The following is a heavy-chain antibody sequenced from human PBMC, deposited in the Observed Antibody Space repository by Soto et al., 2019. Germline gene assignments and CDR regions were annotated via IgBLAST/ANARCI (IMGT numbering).Heavy chain of an antibody. J-gene: IGHJ4*02. D-gene: IGHD6-13*01. CDR1: GFTFSSYA. CDR3: AKGHISNWYFFEY. CDR2: ISGSGDSI. Sequence: GGSLRLSCAASGFTFSSYAMSWVRQAPGKGLEWVSTISGSGDSIYYADSVRGRFAISRDNSKNTLYLQMNSLRAEDTAIYYCAKGHISNWYFFEYWGQGTVVIVSS. V-gene: IGHV3-23*01.